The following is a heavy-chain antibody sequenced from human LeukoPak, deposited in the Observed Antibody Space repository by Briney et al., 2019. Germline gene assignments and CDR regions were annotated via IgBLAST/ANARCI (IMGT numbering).Heavy chain of an antibody. D-gene: IGHD3-10*01. J-gene: IGHJ4*02. V-gene: IGHV4-39*07. Sequence: PSETLSLTCTVSGGSISSSSYYWSWIRQPPGKGLEWIGEINHSGSTNYNPSLKSRVTISVDTSKNQFSLKLSSVTAADTAVYYCARGKPHAMVRGARYYFDYWGQGTLVTVSS. CDR3: ARGKPHAMVRGARYYFDY. CDR1: GGSISSSSYY. CDR2: INHSGST.